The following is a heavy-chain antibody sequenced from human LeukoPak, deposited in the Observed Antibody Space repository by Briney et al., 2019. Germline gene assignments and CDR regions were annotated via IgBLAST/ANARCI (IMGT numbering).Heavy chain of an antibody. V-gene: IGHV4-34*01. CDR2: INHSGST. Sequence: SETLSLTCAVYGGSFSGYYWSWIRQPPGKGLEWIGEINHSGSTNYNPSLKSRVTISVDTSKNQFSLKLSSVTAADTAVYYCARGFHFDYWGQGTLVTVSS. CDR1: GGSFSGYY. J-gene: IGHJ4*02. CDR3: ARGFHFDY.